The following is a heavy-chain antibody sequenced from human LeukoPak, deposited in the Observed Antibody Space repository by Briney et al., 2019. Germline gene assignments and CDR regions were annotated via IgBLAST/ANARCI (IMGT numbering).Heavy chain of an antibody. CDR3: ARDPNVVVPPAPRNFDL. V-gene: IGHV3-48*03. Sequence: GGSLRLSCVASGFTFSSYEMNWVRKGPGQGLQWVSYMSTGGTTYHADSVKGRFTISRDNAKNSLFLQMNSLRVEDTGVYFCARDPNVVVPPAPRNFDLWGRGTLVTVSA. CDR1: GFTFSSYE. CDR2: MSTGGTT. J-gene: IGHJ2*01. D-gene: IGHD2-2*01.